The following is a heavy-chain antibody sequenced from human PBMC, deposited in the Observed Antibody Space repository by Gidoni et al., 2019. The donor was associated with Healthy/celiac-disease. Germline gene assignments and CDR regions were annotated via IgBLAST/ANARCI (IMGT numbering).Heavy chain of an antibody. V-gene: IGHV1-8*01. J-gene: IGHJ5*02. CDR1: GYTFTSYD. CDR3: ARGRGIVPAAANGRWFDP. D-gene: IGHD2-2*01. CDR2: MNPNIGNT. Sequence: QVQLVQSGAAVQKPGASVKVSCQASGYTFTSYDINWVRQATGQGLEWMGWMNPNIGNTGYAQKFQGRVTMTRNASISTAYMELSSLRSEDTAVYYCARGRGIVPAAANGRWFDPWGQGTLVTVSS.